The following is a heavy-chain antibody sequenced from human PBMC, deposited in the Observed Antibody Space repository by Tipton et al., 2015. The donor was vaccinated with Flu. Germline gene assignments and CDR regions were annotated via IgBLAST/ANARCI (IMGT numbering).Heavy chain of an antibody. J-gene: IGHJ5*01. CDR2: LHHTGNT. CDR1: GGSINSYF. Sequence: TLSLTCSVSGGSINSYFWGWIRQPPGKGLEWIGNLHHTGNTYYNMSLRSRVTILVDRSKNQFSLKLSSVTAADTAVYYCARRDYSNYVSVPKNWFDSWGQGILVTVSS. CDR3: ARRDYSNYVSVPKNWFDS. D-gene: IGHD4-11*01. V-gene: IGHV4-39*07.